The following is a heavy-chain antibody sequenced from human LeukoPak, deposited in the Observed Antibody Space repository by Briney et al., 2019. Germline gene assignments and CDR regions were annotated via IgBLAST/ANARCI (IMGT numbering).Heavy chain of an antibody. D-gene: IGHD3-3*01. V-gene: IGHV1-69*05. CDR2: IIPIFGTA. CDR1: GYTFTGYY. J-gene: IGHJ4*02. Sequence: SVKVSCKASGYTFTGYYMHWVRQAPGQGLEWMGGIIPIFGTANYAQKFQGRVTITTDESTSTAYMELSSLRSEDTAVYYCARAVTIFGVVNQFDYGGQGTLVTVSS. CDR3: ARAVTIFGVVNQFDY.